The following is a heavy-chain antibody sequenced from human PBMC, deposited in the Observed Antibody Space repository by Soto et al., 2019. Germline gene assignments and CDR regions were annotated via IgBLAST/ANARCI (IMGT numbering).Heavy chain of an antibody. CDR1: GFTFSSYS. J-gene: IGHJ4*02. D-gene: IGHD3-16*02. CDR3: ARLSYGQLRYFDN. Sequence: GGSLRLSCAASGFTFSSYSMNWVRQAPGKGLEWVSSISSSSSYIYYADSVKGRFTISRDNANNSIYLQMNSLRAEDTAVYYCARLSYGQLRYFDNWGQGTLVTVSS. V-gene: IGHV3-21*06. CDR2: ISSSSSYI.